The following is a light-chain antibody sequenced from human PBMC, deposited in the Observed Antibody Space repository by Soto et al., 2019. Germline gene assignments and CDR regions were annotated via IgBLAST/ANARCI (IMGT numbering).Light chain of an antibody. J-gene: IGKJ4*01. V-gene: IGKV3-20*01. CDR1: QSVSSNY. Sequence: EIVLTQSPGTLSLSPGERATLSCRASQSVSSNYLAWYQQRPGQAPRLLIYGASTRAAGVPDRFSGSGSGTEFTLTINRLEPEDFAVFYCQQYGDSPLTVGGGTKVEIK. CDR2: GAS. CDR3: QQYGDSPLT.